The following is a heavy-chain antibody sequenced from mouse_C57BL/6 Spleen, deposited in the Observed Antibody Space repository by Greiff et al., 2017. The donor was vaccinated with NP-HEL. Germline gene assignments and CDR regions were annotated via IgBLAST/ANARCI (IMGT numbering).Heavy chain of an antibody. J-gene: IGHJ1*03. CDR1: GYTFTSYW. Sequence: QVQLQQPGAELVKPGASVKMSCKASGYTFTSYWITWVKQRPGQGLEWIGDIYPGSGSTNYNEKFKSKATLTVDTSSSTAYMQLSSLTSEDSAVYYCARRTYYSNYEGYFDVWGTGTTVTVSS. V-gene: IGHV1-55*01. D-gene: IGHD2-5*01. CDR2: IYPGSGST. CDR3: ARRTYYSNYEGYFDV.